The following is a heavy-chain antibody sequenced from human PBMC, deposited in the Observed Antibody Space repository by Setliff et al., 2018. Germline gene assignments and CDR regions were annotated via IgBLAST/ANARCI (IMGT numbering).Heavy chain of an antibody. CDR3: ARAPQHSNFWYALSWFDP. V-gene: IGHV4-34*01. CDR2: ISHSGDP. CDR1: GGSFSGYH. D-gene: IGHD6-13*01. J-gene: IGHJ5*02. Sequence: PSETLSLTCAVYGGSFSGYHWSWIRQPPGKGLEWIGEISHSGDPNYNPSLKSRVTISLDTSKNQFSLKLTSVTAADTAVYYCARAPQHSNFWYALSWFDPWGQGTLVTVSS.